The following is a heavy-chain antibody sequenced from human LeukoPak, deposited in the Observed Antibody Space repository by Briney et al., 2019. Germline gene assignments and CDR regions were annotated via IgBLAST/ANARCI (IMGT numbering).Heavy chain of an antibody. V-gene: IGHV4-30-2*01. Sequence: PSETLSLTCAVSGGSISSGGYSCSWIRQPPGKGLEWIGYIYHSGSTYYNPSLKSRVTISVDRSKNQFSLKLSSVTAADTAVYYCARGGRFTIFGVVPPDYWGQGTLVTVSS. J-gene: IGHJ4*02. CDR3: ARGGRFTIFGVVPPDY. CDR2: IYHSGST. CDR1: GGSISSGGYS. D-gene: IGHD3-3*01.